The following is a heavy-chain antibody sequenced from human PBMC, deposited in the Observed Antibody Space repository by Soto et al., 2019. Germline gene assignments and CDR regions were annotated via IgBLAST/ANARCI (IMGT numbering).Heavy chain of an antibody. CDR3: AAEGRSNSDYDFWSGYYQTYYYYYGMDV. CDR1: GGTFSSYT. V-gene: IGHV1-69*02. CDR2: IIPILGIA. D-gene: IGHD3-3*01. J-gene: IGHJ6*02. Sequence: SVKVSCKASGGTFSSYTISWVRQAPGQGLEWMGRIIPILGIANYAQKFQGRVTITADKSTSTAYMELSSLRSEDTAVYYCAAEGRSNSDYDFWSGYYQTYYYYYGMDVWGQGTTVTVSS.